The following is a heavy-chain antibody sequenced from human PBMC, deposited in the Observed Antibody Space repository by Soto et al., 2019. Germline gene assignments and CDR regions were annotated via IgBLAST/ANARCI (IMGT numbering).Heavy chain of an antibody. J-gene: IGHJ4*02. Sequence: QVQLVQSGAEVKKPGASVKVSCKASGYTFTSYGISWVRQAPGQGLEWMGWISAYNGNTNYAQKLQGRVTMTTDTSTSTAYMELSGLRSEDTAVYYCARVVDDYVWRSYRYYYFDYWGEGTLVTVSS. D-gene: IGHD3-16*02. V-gene: IGHV1-18*01. CDR2: ISAYNGNT. CDR1: GYTFTSYG. CDR3: ARVVDDYVWRSYRYYYFDY.